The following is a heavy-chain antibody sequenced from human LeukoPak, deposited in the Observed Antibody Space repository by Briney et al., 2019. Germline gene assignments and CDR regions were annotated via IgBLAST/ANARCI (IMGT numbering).Heavy chain of an antibody. CDR3: AKGRRDGFNYGIDV. Sequence: GGSLRLSCAASGFTFSSYVMSWVRQVPGKGLQWVSDISGSGGSTYHADSVKGRFTISRDNSKNTLYLQMNSLRAEDTAVYYCAKGRRDGFNYGIDVWGQGTTVTVSS. V-gene: IGHV3-23*01. CDR2: ISGSGGST. J-gene: IGHJ6*02. CDR1: GFTFSSYV. D-gene: IGHD5-24*01.